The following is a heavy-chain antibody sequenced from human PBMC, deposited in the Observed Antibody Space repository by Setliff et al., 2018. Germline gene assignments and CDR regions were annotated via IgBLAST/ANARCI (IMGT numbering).Heavy chain of an antibody. D-gene: IGHD2-8*01. V-gene: IGHV3-7*01. CDR1: GFTYKNDW. J-gene: IGHJ3*02. CDR3: ARRSWKSMLGQVDGFDI. Sequence: QPGGSLRLSCGASGFTYKNDWVSWVRQAPGKGLEWLASINPDGSEKYYVDSVKGRFTISRDNARNSLSLQMNSLRTEDTAVYYCARRSWKSMLGQVDGFDIWGQGTMVTVSS. CDR2: INPDGSEK.